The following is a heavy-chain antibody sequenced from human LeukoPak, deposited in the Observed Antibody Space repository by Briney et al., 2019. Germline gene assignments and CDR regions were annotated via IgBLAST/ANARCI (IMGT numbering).Heavy chain of an antibody. Sequence: SVKVSCKASGGTFSSYAISWVRQAPGQGLEWMGGIIPIFGTANYAQKFQGRVTITADESTSTAYMELSSLRSEDTAVYYYARLDEYSSSSRYYGMDVWGQGTTVTVSS. CDR2: IIPIFGTA. CDR3: ARLDEYSSSSRYYGMDV. J-gene: IGHJ6*02. CDR1: GGTFSSYA. D-gene: IGHD6-6*01. V-gene: IGHV1-69*13.